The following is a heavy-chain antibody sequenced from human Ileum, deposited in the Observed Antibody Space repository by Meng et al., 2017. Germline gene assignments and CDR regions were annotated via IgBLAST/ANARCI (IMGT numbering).Heavy chain of an antibody. Sequence: QVQLVQSGGGGKKPGASVKVSCKASGYTFTAFYMHWVRQAPGQGLEWMGRINPNSGDTKCAQKFQGRVTMTRDTSISTAYMELSTLTSDDTAMYYCARDLRGGGSYYLSYWGQGTLVTVSS. D-gene: IGHD1-26*01. CDR3: ARDLRGGGSYYLSY. CDR1: GYTFTAFY. V-gene: IGHV1-2*06. CDR2: INPNSGDT. J-gene: IGHJ4*02.